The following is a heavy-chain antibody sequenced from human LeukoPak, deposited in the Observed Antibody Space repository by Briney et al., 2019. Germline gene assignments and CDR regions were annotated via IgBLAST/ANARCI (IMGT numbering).Heavy chain of an antibody. D-gene: IGHD5-24*01. CDR2: IKQDGSEK. V-gene: IGHV3-7*01. CDR3: ARVGRLEMTTIPYYFDY. Sequence: PGGSLRLSCAASGFTFSSYWMSWVRQAPGKGLEWVANIKQDGSEKYYVDSVKGRFTISRDNAKNSLYLQMNSLRAEDTAVYYCARVGRLEMTTIPYYFDYWGQGTLVTVSS. CDR1: GFTFSSYW. J-gene: IGHJ4*02.